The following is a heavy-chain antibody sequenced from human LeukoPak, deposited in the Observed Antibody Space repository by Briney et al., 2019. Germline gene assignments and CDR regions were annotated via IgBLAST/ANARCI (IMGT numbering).Heavy chain of an antibody. Sequence: GGSLTLACAASGFTFSSYAMSWVRQAPGTGWEWVSTIYDGGSTAYADSVKGRFTISRDNSKNTLFLQMNSLRAEDTAVYYCAGATQWLAFDYWGQGTLVTVSS. CDR2: IYDGGST. D-gene: IGHD6-19*01. V-gene: IGHV3-23*01. J-gene: IGHJ4*02. CDR3: AGATQWLAFDY. CDR1: GFTFSSYA.